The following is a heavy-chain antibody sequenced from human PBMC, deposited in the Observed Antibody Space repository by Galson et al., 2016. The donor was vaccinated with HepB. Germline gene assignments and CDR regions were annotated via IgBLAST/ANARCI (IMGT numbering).Heavy chain of an antibody. Sequence: PALVKPTQTLTLTCTFSGFSLSISGMSVSWIRQPPGKALEWLAFIDWDDDKYYSTSLKTRLTISKDTSKNQVVLTVTNMDPVDTATYYCARMKYTSSWTPFDYWGQGTLVTVSS. CDR3: ARMKYTSSWTPFDY. CDR2: IDWDDDK. V-gene: IGHV2-70*01. J-gene: IGHJ4*02. CDR1: GFSLSISGMS. D-gene: IGHD6-13*01.